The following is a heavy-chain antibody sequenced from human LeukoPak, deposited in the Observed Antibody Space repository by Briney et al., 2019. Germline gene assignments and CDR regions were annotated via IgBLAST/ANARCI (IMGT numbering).Heavy chain of an antibody. CDR2: ISSSGSTI. D-gene: IGHD3-9*01. V-gene: IGHV3-48*03. J-gene: IGHJ4*02. CDR1: GFTFSSYE. Sequence: PGGSLRLSCAASGFTFSSYEMNWVRQAPGKGLEGVSYISSSGSTIYYADYVKGRFTISRDNAKNSLYLQMNSLRAEDTAVYYCASDYDILTGFDYWGQGTLVTVSS. CDR3: ASDYDILTGFDY.